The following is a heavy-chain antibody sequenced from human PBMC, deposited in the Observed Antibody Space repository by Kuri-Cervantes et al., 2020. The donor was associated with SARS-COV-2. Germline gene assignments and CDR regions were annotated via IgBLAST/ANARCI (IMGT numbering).Heavy chain of an antibody. CDR3: ARDAQLVDAFDI. V-gene: IGHV3-21*01. J-gene: IGHJ3*02. D-gene: IGHD6-13*01. Sequence: GGSLRLSCAASGFTFSSYSMNWVRQTPGKGLEWVSSISSSSSQRYYVDSVKGRFTISRDDAKNSLYLQMNSLRAEDTAVYYCARDAQLVDAFDIWGQGTMVTVSS. CDR1: GFTFSSYS. CDR2: ISSSSSQR.